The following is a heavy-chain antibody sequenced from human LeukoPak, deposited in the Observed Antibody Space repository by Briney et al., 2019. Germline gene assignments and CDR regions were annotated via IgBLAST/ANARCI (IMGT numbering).Heavy chain of an antibody. J-gene: IGHJ5*02. CDR3: ATSRPEYHYDILTGYHYRNWFDP. Sequence: ASVKVSCKVSGYTLTELSMHWVRQAPGKGLEWMGGFDPEDGETIYAQKFQGRVTMTEDTSTDTAYMELSSLRSEDTAVYYCATSRPEYHYDILTGYHYRNWFDPWGQGTLVTVSS. CDR1: GYTLTELS. CDR2: FDPEDGET. D-gene: IGHD3-9*01. V-gene: IGHV1-24*01.